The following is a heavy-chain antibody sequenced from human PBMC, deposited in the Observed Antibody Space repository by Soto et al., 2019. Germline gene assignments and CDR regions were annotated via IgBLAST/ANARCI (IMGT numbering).Heavy chain of an antibody. CDR3: ARDKRTYCTKGVCQPGNNNWLDP. V-gene: IGHV1-18*01. Sequence: GSAVKVSCKASGYTFTSYAISWVRQAPGQGLEWMGWISAYNGNTNYAQKLQGRVTMTTDTSTSTAYMELRSLRSDDTAVYYCARDKRTYCTKGVCQPGNNNWLDPWGQGAPVRVSS. CDR1: GYTFTSYA. D-gene: IGHD2-8*01. CDR2: ISAYNGNT. J-gene: IGHJ5*02.